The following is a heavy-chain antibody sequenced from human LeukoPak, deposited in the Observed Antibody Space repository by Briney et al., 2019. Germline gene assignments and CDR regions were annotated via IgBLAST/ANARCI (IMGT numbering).Heavy chain of an antibody. D-gene: IGHD6-25*01. CDR2: INHSGST. CDR1: GGSFSGYY. V-gene: IGHV4-34*01. J-gene: IGHJ4*02. CDR3: ARSRRHLRRLDY. Sequence: PSETLSLTCAVHGGSFSGYYWSWIRQPPGKGLEWIGEINHSGSTNYNPSLKSRVTISVDTSKNQFSLKLSSVTAADTAVYYCARSRRHLRRLDYWGQGTLVTVSS.